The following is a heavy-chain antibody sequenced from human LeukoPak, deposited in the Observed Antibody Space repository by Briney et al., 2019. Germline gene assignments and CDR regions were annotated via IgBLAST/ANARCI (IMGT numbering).Heavy chain of an antibody. D-gene: IGHD3-10*01. J-gene: IGHJ6*03. Sequence: PGGSLRLSCAASGFTFSGYWMSWVRQAPGKGLEWVANIKQDGSEKYYVDAVKGRFTISRDNAKNSLYLQMNSLRAEDTAVYYRARARGYMDVWGKGTTVTVSS. CDR2: IKQDGSEK. CDR1: GFTFSGYW. V-gene: IGHV3-7*01. CDR3: ARARGYMDV.